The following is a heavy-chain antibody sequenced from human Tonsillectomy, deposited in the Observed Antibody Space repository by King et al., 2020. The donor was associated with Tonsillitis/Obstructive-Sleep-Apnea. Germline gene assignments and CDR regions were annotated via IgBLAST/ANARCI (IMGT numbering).Heavy chain of an antibody. D-gene: IGHD5-24*01. V-gene: IGHV1-69*10. CDR3: ARDRRDGYKSYYFDY. J-gene: IGHJ4*02. CDR2: IIPILGIA. Sequence: QLVQSGAEVKKPGSSVKVSCKASGGTFSSYAISWVRQAPGQGLEWMGGIIPILGIANYAQKFQGRVTITADKSTSTAYMELSSLRSEDTAVYYFARDRRDGYKSYYFDYWGQGTLVTVSS. CDR1: GGTFSSYA.